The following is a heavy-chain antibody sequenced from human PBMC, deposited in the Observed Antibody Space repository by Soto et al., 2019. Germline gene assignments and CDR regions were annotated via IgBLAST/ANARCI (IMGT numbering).Heavy chain of an antibody. CDR2: IYYSGST. J-gene: IGHJ4*02. Sequence: QLQLQESGPGLVKPSETLSLTCTVSGGSISSSSYYWGWIRQPPGKGLEWIGSIYYSGSTYYNPSLKSRVPISVDTSKNQFSLKLRSVTAADTAVYYCARSDCSGGSCPFDYWGQGTLVPVSS. CDR1: GGSISSSSYY. D-gene: IGHD2-15*01. V-gene: IGHV4-39*01. CDR3: ARSDCSGGSCPFDY.